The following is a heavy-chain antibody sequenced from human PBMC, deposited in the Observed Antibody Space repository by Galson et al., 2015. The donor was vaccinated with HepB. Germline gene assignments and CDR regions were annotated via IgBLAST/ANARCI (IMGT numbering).Heavy chain of an antibody. V-gene: IGHV3-23*01. CDR2: ITGNGGST. CDR3: AKVGVMASNIPWDLHY. J-gene: IGHJ4*02. CDR1: GFRFSSYG. Sequence: SLRLSCAASGFRFSSYGMTWVRQVPGKGLEWVSSITGNGGSTYIADSVKGRFTISRDNSKSTLYLQISSLRADDTAVYYCAKVGVMASNIPWDLHYWGQGTLVTVSS. D-gene: IGHD3-16*01.